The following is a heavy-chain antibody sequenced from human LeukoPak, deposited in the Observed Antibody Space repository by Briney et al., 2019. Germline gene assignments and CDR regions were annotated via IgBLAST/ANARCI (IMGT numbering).Heavy chain of an antibody. CDR2: IHPNSGGT. D-gene: IGHD6-13*01. J-gene: IGHJ4*02. CDR3: ATTELGAAAGTGTFDY. CDR1: GYTFTGYY. Sequence: GASVKVSCKASGYTFTGYYMHWVRQAPGQGLEWMGWIHPNSGGTNYAQKFQGRVTMTRDTSISTAYMELSRLRSDDTAVYYCATTELGAAAGTGTFDYWGQGTLVTVSS. V-gene: IGHV1-2*02.